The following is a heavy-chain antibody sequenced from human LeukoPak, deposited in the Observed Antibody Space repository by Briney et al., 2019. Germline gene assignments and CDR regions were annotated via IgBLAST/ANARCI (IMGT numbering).Heavy chain of an antibody. CDR3: ARVEQEMVAAGTPRYNWFDP. V-gene: IGHV1-2*02. CDR2: INPNSGGT. J-gene: IGHJ5*02. Sequence: ASVKVSCKASGYTFTGYYMHWVRQAPGQGLEWMGWINPNSGGTNYAQKFQGRVTMTRDTSISTAYMELSRLRSDDTAVYYCARVEQEMVAAGTPRYNWFDPWGQGTLVTVSS. CDR1: GYTFTGYY. D-gene: IGHD6-13*01.